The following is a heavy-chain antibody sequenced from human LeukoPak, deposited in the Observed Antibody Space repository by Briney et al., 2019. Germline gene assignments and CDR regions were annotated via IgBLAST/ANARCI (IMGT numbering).Heavy chain of an antibody. Sequence: SETLSLTCTVSGGSIFTTSYYWGWIRQPPGKGLEWIGSIYYRGSTYYKASLKSRVTMSIDMSKNQFSLRLSSVTAADTAVYYCARQAIPYAFDIWGQGTMVTVSS. V-gene: IGHV4-39*07. J-gene: IGHJ3*02. CDR2: IYYRGST. CDR1: GGSIFTTSYY. CDR3: ARQAIPYAFDI.